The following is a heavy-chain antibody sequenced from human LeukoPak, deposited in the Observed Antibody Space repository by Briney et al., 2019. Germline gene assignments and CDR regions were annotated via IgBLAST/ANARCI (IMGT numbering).Heavy chain of an antibody. V-gene: IGHV3-74*03. Sequence: GGSLRLSCEPSGFPFSSYWMLWVRQAPGKGLVWVSRISGDGTIKTYADFVRGRFIDSRDNTKNILYLQMNSLKVEDTATYFCSRSQFDYWGQGVLVTVSS. CDR3: SRSQFDY. J-gene: IGHJ4*02. CDR2: ISGDGTIK. CDR1: GFPFSSYW.